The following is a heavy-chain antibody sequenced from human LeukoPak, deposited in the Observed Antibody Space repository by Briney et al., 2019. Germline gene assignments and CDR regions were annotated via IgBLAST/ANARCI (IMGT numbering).Heavy chain of an antibody. J-gene: IGHJ4*02. CDR2: IKQDGSEK. CDR3: ARVGEQHLDYYFDH. CDR1: GFTFSSYW. V-gene: IGHV3-7*01. Sequence: GGSLRLSCAASGFTFSSYWMSWVRQAPGKGLEWVANIKQDGSEKYYVDSVKGRFTISRDNAKNSLYLQMNSLRAEDTAVYYCARVGEQHLDYYFDHWGQGTLVTVSS. D-gene: IGHD6-13*01.